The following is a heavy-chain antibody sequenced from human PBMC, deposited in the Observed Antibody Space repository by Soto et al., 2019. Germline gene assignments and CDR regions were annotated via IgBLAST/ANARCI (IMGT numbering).Heavy chain of an antibody. CDR3: LHLTTAKSPVSGS. CDR1: GFNFSDST. J-gene: IGHJ5*02. Sequence: EVRLVESGGGLVQPGGPLKLSCAASGFNFSDSTLYWVRQASGKWLTWVGRIRRKTDNYATEFADSVRGRFTISRDDSGSTAYLQMDSLKTEDTAVYFCLHLTTAKSPVSGSCGQGTLVTVSS. V-gene: IGHV3-73*02. CDR2: IRRKTDNYAT. D-gene: IGHD3-10*01.